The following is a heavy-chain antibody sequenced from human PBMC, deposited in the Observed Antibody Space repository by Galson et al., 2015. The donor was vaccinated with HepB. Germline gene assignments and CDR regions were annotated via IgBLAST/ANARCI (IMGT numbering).Heavy chain of an antibody. Sequence: SVKVSGKASGYPFTSYFIHGVRQAPGQGLEWMGIINSVRIITTDEQKFQGTVTMTRDTSASTVTMELSSLTSEDTAVYYCARAPGGLWEGSGYHYGLDVWGQGTTVTVSS. D-gene: IGHD3-10*01. CDR3: ARAPGGLWEGSGYHYGLDV. CDR2: INSVRIIT. CDR1: GYPFTSYF. V-gene: IGHV1-46*01. J-gene: IGHJ6*01.